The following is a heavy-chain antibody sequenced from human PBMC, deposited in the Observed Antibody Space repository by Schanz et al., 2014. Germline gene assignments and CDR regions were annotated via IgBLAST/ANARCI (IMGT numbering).Heavy chain of an antibody. D-gene: IGHD2-21*02. V-gene: IGHV3-21*01. CDR2: ISSSSSYI. CDR1: RIIFGTYS. Sequence: EVQLVESGGGLVKPGGSLRLSCTASRIIFGTYSMNWIRQTPKGLEWVSSISSSSSYISYADSVKGRFTISRDNAKNSLYLQMNSLRAEDTAVYYCARPSDSSWYMDVWGKGTTVTVSS. CDR3: ARPSDSSWYMDV. J-gene: IGHJ6*03.